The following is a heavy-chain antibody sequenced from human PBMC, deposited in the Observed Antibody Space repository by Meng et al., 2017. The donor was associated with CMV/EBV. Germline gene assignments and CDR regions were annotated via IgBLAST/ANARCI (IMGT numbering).Heavy chain of an antibody. CDR1: GFTFSSYA. CDR3: AKDHRDFWSGYTTGWFDP. D-gene: IGHD3-3*01. V-gene: IGHV3-23*03. J-gene: IGHJ5*02. CDR2: IYSGGSST. Sequence: SCKASGFTFSSYAMSWVRQAPGKGLEWVSVIYSGGSSTYYADSVKGRFTISRDNSKNTLYLQMNSLRAEDTAVYYCAKDHRDFWSGYTTGWFDPWGQGTLVTVSS.